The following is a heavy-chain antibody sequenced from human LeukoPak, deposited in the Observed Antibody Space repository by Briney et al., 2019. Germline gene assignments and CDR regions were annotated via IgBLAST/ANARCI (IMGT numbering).Heavy chain of an antibody. Sequence: SETLSLTCAVYGGCFSGYYWSGIRQPPGKGLEWIGGINHSGSTNYNPSLKSRVTISVDTSKNKFSLKLTSVTAADTAVYHCARVVVYSSSSVTERDYYYYYMDVWGKGTTVTVSS. J-gene: IGHJ6*03. V-gene: IGHV4-34*01. CDR2: INHSGST. CDR1: GGCFSGYY. D-gene: IGHD6-6*01. CDR3: ARVVVYSSSSVTERDYYYYYMDV.